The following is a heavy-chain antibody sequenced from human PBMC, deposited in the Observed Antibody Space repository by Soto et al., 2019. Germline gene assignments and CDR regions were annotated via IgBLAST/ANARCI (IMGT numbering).Heavy chain of an antibody. J-gene: IGHJ4*02. V-gene: IGHV3-33*01. CDR2: IWYDGSNK. D-gene: IGHD6-13*01. CDR3: ARDLGIAAAGTFDY. Sequence: QVQLLESGGGVVQPGRSLRLSCAASGFTFSSYGMHWVRQAPGKGLEWVAVIWYDGSNKYYADSVKGRFTISRDNSKNTLYLQMNSLRAEDTAVYYCARDLGIAAAGTFDYWGQGTLVTVSS. CDR1: GFTFSSYG.